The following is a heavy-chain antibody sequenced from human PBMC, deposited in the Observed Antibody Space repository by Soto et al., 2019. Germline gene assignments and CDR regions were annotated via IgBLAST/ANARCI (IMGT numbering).Heavy chain of an antibody. D-gene: IGHD1-7*01. CDR1: GGSISSYY. V-gene: IGHV4-59*01. CDR3: AREGLTGTIGLYYYYGMDV. CDR2: IYYSGST. Sequence: SETLSLTCTVSGGSISSYYWSWIRQPPGKGLEWIGYIYYSGSTNYNPSLKSRVTMSVDTSKNQFSLKLNSVTAADTAVYYCAREGLTGTIGLYYYYGMDVWGQGTTVTVSS. J-gene: IGHJ6*02.